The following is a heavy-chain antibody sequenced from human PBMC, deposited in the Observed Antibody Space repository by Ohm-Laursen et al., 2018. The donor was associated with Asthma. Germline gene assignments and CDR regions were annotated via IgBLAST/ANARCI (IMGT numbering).Heavy chain of an antibody. D-gene: IGHD1-26*01. CDR3: ARHTRLLSL. Sequence: SLRLSCAASGFSFSSYWMSWVRQAPGKGLEWLSYISPSGGDISYADSVKGRFTVSRDNSKKSLYLQLSSLRAEDTAVYYCARHTRLLSLWGQGTLVTVSS. CDR1: GFSFSSYW. CDR2: ISPSGGDI. J-gene: IGHJ4*02. V-gene: IGHV3-11*01.